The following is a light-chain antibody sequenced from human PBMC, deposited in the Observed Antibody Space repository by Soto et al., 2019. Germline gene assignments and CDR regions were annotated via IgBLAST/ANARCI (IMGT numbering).Light chain of an antibody. CDR1: SSDVGAYNY. J-gene: IGLJ1*01. V-gene: IGLV2-14*01. Sequence: QSVLTQPASVSGSPGQSITIPCTGTSSDVGAYNYVSWYQQHPGKAPKLMICDVSDRPSGVSTRFSGSKSGNTASLTISGLQAEDEADYYCSSYTSGSTPWVFGTGTKVTVL. CDR3: SSYTSGSTPWV. CDR2: DVS.